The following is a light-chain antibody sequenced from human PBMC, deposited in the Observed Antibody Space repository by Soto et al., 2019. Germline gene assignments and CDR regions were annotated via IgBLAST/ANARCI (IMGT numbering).Light chain of an antibody. Sequence: DIQMTQSPSSLSASIGDRVTITRRASQGIIDYVAWFQQKPGKAPKLLIYAASTLHSGVPSRFSGSGAGTDFTLTINSLQPEDVATYYCQKYNTAPQTFGQGTKVEI. CDR3: QKYNTAPQT. CDR2: AAS. V-gene: IGKV1-27*01. CDR1: QGIIDY. J-gene: IGKJ1*01.